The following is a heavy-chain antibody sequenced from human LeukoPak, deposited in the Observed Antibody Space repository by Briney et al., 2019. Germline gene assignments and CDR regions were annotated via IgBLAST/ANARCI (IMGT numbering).Heavy chain of an antibody. D-gene: IGHD4-17*01. V-gene: IGHV4-34*01. Sequence: SETLSLTCAVYGGSFSGYYWSWIRQPPGKGLEWIGEINHSGSTYYNPSLKSRVTISVDTSKNQFSLKLSSVTAADTAVYYCARGAKWITVTTTFYFDYWGQGTLVTVSS. CDR1: GGSFSGYY. CDR2: INHSGST. CDR3: ARGAKWITVTTTFYFDY. J-gene: IGHJ4*02.